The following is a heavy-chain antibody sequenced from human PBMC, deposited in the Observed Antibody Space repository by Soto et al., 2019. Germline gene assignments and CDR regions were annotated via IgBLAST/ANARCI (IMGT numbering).Heavy chain of an antibody. D-gene: IGHD3-10*01. V-gene: IGHV3-23*01. J-gene: IGHJ4*02. CDR2: ISTSVGST. Sequence: PXGSLILSCAASGFTFSTYAMSWVRQAPGKGLEWVSAISTSVGSTYYTDSVKGRFTISRDNSKNTLYLQMNSLRAEDTAVYYCAKGGQSYDYWGQGTLVTVPQ. CDR1: GFTFSTYA. CDR3: AKGGQSYDY.